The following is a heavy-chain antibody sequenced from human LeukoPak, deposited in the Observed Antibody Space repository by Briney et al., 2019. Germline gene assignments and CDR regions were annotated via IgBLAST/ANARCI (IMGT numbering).Heavy chain of an antibody. CDR3: ARLYDFWSGYYRDY. CDR1: GFTFSNYW. D-gene: IGHD3/OR15-3a*01. CDR2: IKQDGREK. J-gene: IGHJ4*02. Sequence: QPGGSLRLSCAASGFTFSNYWMSWVRQAPGKGLEWVANIKQDGREKYYVDSVKGRFTVSRDNAKNSLYLQMNSLRAEDTAVYYCARLYDFWSGYYRDYWGQGTLVTVSS. V-gene: IGHV3-7*01.